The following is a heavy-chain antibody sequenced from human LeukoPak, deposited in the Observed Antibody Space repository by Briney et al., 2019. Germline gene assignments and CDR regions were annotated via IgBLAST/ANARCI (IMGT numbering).Heavy chain of an antibody. V-gene: IGHV3-11*06. Sequence: GGSRRLSCAASGFTFSDYYMSWIRQAPGKGLGWVSYISSSSSYTNYAAAERGRFTISGDNVTTSQYLEMNSLRAEVTAEYYCARDPNGDHGYWGQGTLVTVSS. D-gene: IGHD4-17*01. CDR3: ARDPNGDHGY. CDR2: ISSSSSYT. CDR1: GFTFSDYY. J-gene: IGHJ4*02.